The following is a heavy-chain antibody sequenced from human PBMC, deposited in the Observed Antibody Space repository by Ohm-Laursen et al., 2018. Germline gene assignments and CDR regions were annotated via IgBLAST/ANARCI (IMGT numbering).Heavy chain of an antibody. J-gene: IGHJ6*02. CDR3: AAGYCSSTSCRTLNGMDV. D-gene: IGHD2-2*01. CDR2: FDPEDGET. Sequence: AASVKVSCKASGDTFNTHAINWVRQAPGKGLEWMGGFDPEDGETIYAQKFQGRVTMTEDTSTDTAYMELSSLRSEDTAVYYCAAGYCSSTSCRTLNGMDVWGQGTTVTVSS. V-gene: IGHV1-24*01. CDR1: GDTFNTHA.